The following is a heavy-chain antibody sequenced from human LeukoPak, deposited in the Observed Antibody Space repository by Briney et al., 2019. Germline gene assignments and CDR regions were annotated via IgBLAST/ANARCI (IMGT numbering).Heavy chain of an antibody. CDR2: INHSGST. D-gene: IGHD4-23*01. CDR3: ARWAARWGRYYYYMDV. CDR1: GGSFSGYY. V-gene: IGHV4-34*01. Sequence: SETLSLTCAVYGGSFSGYYWSWIRQPPGKGGEGSGEINHSGSTNYNPSLKRRVTISVDTSNNQFSLKLSSVTAADTAVYYCARWAARWGRYYYYMDVWGKGTTVTVSS. J-gene: IGHJ6*03.